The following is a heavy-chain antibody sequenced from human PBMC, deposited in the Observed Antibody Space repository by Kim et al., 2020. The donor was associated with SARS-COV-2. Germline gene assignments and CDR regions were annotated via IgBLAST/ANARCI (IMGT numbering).Heavy chain of an antibody. J-gene: IGHJ5*02. CDR3: ATRIVVVVAGWFDP. V-gene: IGHV4-34*01. Sequence: TPSLKSRVTLSVDTSKNQFSLKLSSVTAADTAVYYCATRIVVVVAGWFDPWRHESLVTVSS. D-gene: IGHD2-15*01.